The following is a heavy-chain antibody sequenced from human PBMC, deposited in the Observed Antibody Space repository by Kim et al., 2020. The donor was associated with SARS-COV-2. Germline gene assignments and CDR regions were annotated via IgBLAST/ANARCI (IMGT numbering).Heavy chain of an antibody. J-gene: IGHJ4*02. CDR3: ARSTYYYDSSGYYYFPDY. Sequence: SETLSLTCTVSGGSISSSSYYWGWIRQPPGKGLEWIGSIYYSGSTYYNPSLKSRVTISVDTSKNQFSLKLSSVTAADTAVYYCARSTYYYDSSGYYYFPDYWGQGTLVTVSS. V-gene: IGHV4-39*01. CDR1: GGSISSSSYY. CDR2: IYYSGST. D-gene: IGHD3-22*01.